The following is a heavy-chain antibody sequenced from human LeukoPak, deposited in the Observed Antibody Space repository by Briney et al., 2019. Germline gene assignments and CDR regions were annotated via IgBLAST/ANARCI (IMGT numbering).Heavy chain of an antibody. CDR2: ISSSSSTI. D-gene: IGHD2-2*01. Sequence: GGSLRPSCAASGFTFSSYSMNWVRQAPGKGLEWVSYISSSSSTIYYADSVKGRFTISRDNAKNSLYLQMNSLRAEDTAVYYCARESRIVVVPAASDYWGQGTLVTVSS. CDR3: ARESRIVVVPAASDY. J-gene: IGHJ4*02. CDR1: GFTFSSYS. V-gene: IGHV3-48*01.